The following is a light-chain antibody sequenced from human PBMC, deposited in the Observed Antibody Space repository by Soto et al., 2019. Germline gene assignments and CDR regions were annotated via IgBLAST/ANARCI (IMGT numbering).Light chain of an antibody. V-gene: IGLV2-14*03. J-gene: IGLJ1*01. Sequence: QSALTQPASVSGSPGQSIAISCTGVRTDVADGYDYVSWYQQHPGQAPQLIIYDVSNRPSGVSDRFSGSKSGNTASLTISGLQAEDEAEYYCTSYTSSTPFYFFGPVTKVTVL. CDR1: RTDVADGYDY. CDR3: TSYTSSTPFYF. CDR2: DVS.